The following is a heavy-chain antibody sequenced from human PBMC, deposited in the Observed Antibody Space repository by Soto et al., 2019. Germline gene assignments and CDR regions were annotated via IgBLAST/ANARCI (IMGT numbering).Heavy chain of an antibody. V-gene: IGHV4-31*03. CDR3: ASGSYMQWLALHYYYYGMDV. D-gene: IGHD6-19*01. Sequence: QVQLQESGPGLVKPSQTLSLTCTVSGGSISSGGYYWSWIRQHPWKGLGWIGYIYYSGSTYYNPSLKSRVTISVDTSKNQFSLKLSSVTAADTAVYYCASGSYMQWLALHYYYYGMDVWGQGTTVTVSS. CDR1: GGSISSGGYY. CDR2: IYYSGST. J-gene: IGHJ6*02.